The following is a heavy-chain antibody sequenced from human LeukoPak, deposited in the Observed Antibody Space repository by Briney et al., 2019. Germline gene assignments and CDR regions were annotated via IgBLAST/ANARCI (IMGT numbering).Heavy chain of an antibody. CDR1: GFTVSTNY. V-gene: IGHV3-53*01. J-gene: IGHJ4*02. D-gene: IGHD3-22*01. CDR2: IYGGGST. CDR3: ARDLYYDSSGHYFHDY. Sequence: GGSLRLSCAASGFTVSTNYMSWVRQAPGNGLECVSVIYGGGSTFYADSVKGRFTISRDISKNTLYLQMNSLRAEDTAVYYCARDLYYDSSGHYFHDYWGQGTLVTVSS.